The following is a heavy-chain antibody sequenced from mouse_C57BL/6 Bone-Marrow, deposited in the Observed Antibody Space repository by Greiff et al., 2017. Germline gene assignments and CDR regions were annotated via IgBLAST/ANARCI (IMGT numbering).Heavy chain of an antibody. V-gene: IGHV6-3*01. CDR3: TRSGEEYAMDY. D-gene: IGHD4-1*01. CDR1: GFTFSNYW. Sequence: EVNVVESGGGLVQPGGSMKLSCVASGFTFSNYWMNWVRQSPEKGLEWVAQIRLKSDNYATHYAESVKGRFTIAIDDSKSSVYLKMNNLRAEDTGIYYCTRSGEEYAMDYWGQGTSVTVSS. CDR2: IRLKSDNYAT. J-gene: IGHJ4*01.